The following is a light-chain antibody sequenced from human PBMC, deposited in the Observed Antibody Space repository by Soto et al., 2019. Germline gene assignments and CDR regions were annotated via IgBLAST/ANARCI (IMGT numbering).Light chain of an antibody. Sequence: QSSLTQPASLSGSPGQSITISCTGTSSDIGGYNYVSWYQQHPGKAPKVMIYEVSNRPSGVSNRFSGSKSGNTASLTISGLQAEDEADYYCSSFSITSTLYVFGSGTKV. CDR3: SSFSITSTLYV. CDR1: SSDIGGYNY. CDR2: EVS. V-gene: IGLV2-14*01. J-gene: IGLJ1*01.